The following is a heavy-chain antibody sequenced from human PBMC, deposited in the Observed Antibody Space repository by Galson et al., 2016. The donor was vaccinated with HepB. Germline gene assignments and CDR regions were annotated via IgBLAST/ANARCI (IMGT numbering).Heavy chain of an antibody. D-gene: IGHD2/OR15-2a*01. CDR3: AKRHEYCPPVGCSVDY. V-gene: IGHV3-30*18. CDR2: DSMDGRRK. J-gene: IGHJ4*02. CDR1: GFTFSKYG. Sequence: SLRLSCAASGFTFSKYGMHWVRQAPGKGLEWAAADSMDGRRKFYADSVKGRFTISRDNSNNMLFLQMSSLRPDDTAFYYCAKRHEYCPPVGCSVDYWGQGTLVFVSS.